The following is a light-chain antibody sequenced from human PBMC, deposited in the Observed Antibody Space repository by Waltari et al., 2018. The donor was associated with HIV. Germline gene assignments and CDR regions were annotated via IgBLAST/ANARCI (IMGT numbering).Light chain of an antibody. Sequence: QSVLTQPPSASATPGQRVAIPCSGHWQDIGSNFVYCYRLLPGTTPKLLISRNAQRPSGVPDRFSGSKFDSSASLAVTDLRSEDEGDYYCATWDNSLGTFIFGGGTRLTVL. CDR2: RNA. V-gene: IGLV1-47*01. CDR3: ATWDNSLGTFI. J-gene: IGLJ2*01. CDR1: WQDIGSNF.